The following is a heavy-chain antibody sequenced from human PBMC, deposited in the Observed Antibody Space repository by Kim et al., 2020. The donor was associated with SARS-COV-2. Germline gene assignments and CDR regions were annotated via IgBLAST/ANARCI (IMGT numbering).Heavy chain of an antibody. CDR1: GFTFSSYA. V-gene: IGHV3-23*01. J-gene: IGHJ6*02. Sequence: GGSLRLSCAASGFTFSSYAMSWVRQAPGKGLEWVSAISGSGGSTYYADSVKGRFTISRDNSKNTLYLQMNSLRAEDTAVYYCAKIKGGLRFLEWLAEPLYYYYYGMDVWGQGTTVTVSS. CDR3: AKIKGGLRFLEWLAEPLYYYYYGMDV. CDR2: ISGSGGST. D-gene: IGHD3-3*01.